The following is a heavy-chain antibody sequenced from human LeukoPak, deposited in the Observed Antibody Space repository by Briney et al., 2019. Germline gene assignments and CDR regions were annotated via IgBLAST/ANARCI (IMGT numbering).Heavy chain of an antibody. CDR3: ARDRYSSSWYPNSPIDY. CDR2: ISSSGSTI. Sequence: PGGSLRLSCAASGFTFSDYYMSWIRQAPGKGLERVSYISSSGSTIYYADSVKGRFTISRDNAKNSLYLQMNSLRAEDTAVYYCARDRYSSSWYPNSPIDYWGQGTLVTVSS. J-gene: IGHJ4*02. D-gene: IGHD6-13*01. V-gene: IGHV3-11*01. CDR1: GFTFSDYY.